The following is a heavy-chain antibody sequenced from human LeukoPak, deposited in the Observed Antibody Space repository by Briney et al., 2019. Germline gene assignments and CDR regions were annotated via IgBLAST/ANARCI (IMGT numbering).Heavy chain of an antibody. J-gene: IGHJ6*02. CDR1: GSTFSSHG. CDR3: ARRAMVVTRIENYYQGMDV. V-gene: IGHV1-69*13. CDR2: IIPIFGTT. Sequence: GASVKVSCKASGSTFSSHGITWVRQAPGQGLEWMGGIIPIFGTTNYAQKFQGRVTITADESTSTAYMELSSLRSEDTAVYYRARRAMVVTRIENYYQGMDVWGQGTSVTVSS. D-gene: IGHD4-23*01.